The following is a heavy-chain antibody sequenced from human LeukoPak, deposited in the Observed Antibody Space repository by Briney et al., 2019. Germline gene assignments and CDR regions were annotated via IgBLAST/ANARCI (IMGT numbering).Heavy chain of an antibody. D-gene: IGHD4-17*01. V-gene: IGHV4-30-4*01. CDR3: ARLLRVTTVGTDLYYFDY. J-gene: IGHJ4*02. CDR2: IYYSGST. CDR1: GGSISSGDYY. Sequence: SETLSLTCTVSGGSISSGDYYWSWIRQPPGKGLEWIGYIYYSGSTYYNPSLKSRVTISVDTSKNQFSLKLSSVTAADTAVYYCARLLRVTTVGTDLYYFDYWGQGTLVTVSS.